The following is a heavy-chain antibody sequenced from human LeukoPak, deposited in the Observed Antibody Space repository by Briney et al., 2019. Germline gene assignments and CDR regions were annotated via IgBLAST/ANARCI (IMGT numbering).Heavy chain of an antibody. J-gene: IGHJ4*02. Sequence: GGSLSLSCAASGFTFSSYSMNWVRQAPGKGLEWVSYISSSSSTIYYADSVKGRFTISRDNAKNSLYLQMNSLRAEDTAVYYCARDLGATSGYYWGQGTLVTVSS. D-gene: IGHD1-26*01. CDR1: GFTFSSYS. CDR2: ISSSSSTI. V-gene: IGHV3-48*04. CDR3: ARDLGATSGYY.